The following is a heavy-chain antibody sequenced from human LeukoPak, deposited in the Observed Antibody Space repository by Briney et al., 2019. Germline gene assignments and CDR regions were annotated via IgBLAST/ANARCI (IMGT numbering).Heavy chain of an antibody. CDR2: ISAYNGNT. Sequence: ASVKVSCKASGYTFTSYGISWVRQAPGQGLEWMGWISAYNGNTNYAQKFQGRVTMTRDMSTSTVYMELSSLRSEDTAVYYCARGRDGYNSKGINYYYYYMDVWGKGTTVTVSS. CDR3: ARGRDGYNSKGINYYYYYMDV. J-gene: IGHJ6*03. V-gene: IGHV1-18*01. D-gene: IGHD5-24*01. CDR1: GYTFTSYG.